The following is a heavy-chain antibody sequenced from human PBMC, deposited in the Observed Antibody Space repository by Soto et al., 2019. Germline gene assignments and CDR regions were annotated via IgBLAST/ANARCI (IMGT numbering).Heavy chain of an antibody. CDR2: INGGNGNT. J-gene: IGHJ6*02. V-gene: IGHV1-3*01. CDR3: ARGKGMEENYYYHGMDV. D-gene: IGHD1-1*01. CDR1: GYSFTTYA. Sequence: QVQVVQSGAEVKKPGASVKISCKASGYSFTTYAMHWVRRAPGQSLEWMAWINGGNGNTKYSQKFQDRVTITRDTSANIAYMELSSLRSEDSAVYYCARGKGMEENYYYHGMDVWGQGTTVSVSS.